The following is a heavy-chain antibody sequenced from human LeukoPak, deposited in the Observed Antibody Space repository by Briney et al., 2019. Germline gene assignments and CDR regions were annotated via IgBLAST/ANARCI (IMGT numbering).Heavy chain of an antibody. J-gene: IGHJ4*02. V-gene: IGHV3-30-3*01. D-gene: IGHD1-1*01. CDR3: ATAPRTDRPFDY. CDR1: GFTFSSYA. CDR2: ISYDGSNK. Sequence: HPGGSLRLSCAASGFTFSSYAMHWVRQAPGKGLEWVAVISYDGSNKYYADSVKGRFTISRDNSKDTLYLQMNSLRAEDTAVYYCATAPRTDRPFDYWGQGTLVTVSS.